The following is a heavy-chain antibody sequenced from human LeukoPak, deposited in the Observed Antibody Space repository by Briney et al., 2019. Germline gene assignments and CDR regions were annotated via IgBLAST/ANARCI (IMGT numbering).Heavy chain of an antibody. CDR3: AKDGSWGDYYFYFYMDV. V-gene: IGHV3-23*01. D-gene: IGHD3-16*01. J-gene: IGHJ6*03. CDR2: ISGSGYYT. CDR1: GSGFTFGNFG. Sequence: GGSLRLSCEASGSGFTFGNFGMSWVRQAPGKGLEWLSGISGSGYYTYYSDSVKGRFTISRDNSKNTLYIEMNSLRAEDTAVYYCAKDGSWGDYYFYFYMDVWGKGTTVTVSS.